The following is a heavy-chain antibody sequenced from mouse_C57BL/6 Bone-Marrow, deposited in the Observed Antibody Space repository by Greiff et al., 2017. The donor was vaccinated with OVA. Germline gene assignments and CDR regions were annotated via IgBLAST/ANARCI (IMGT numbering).Heavy chain of an antibody. V-gene: IGHV14-4*01. CDR3: TSYGSLFAY. Sequence: VQLQQSGAELVRPGASVKLDCTASGFNIKDDYMHWVKQRPEQGLEWIGWIDPENGDTEYASKFQGKATITADTSSNTADLQLSSLTSEDTAVYYCTSYGSLFAYWGQGTLVTVSA. D-gene: IGHD1-1*01. CDR1: GFNIKDDY. J-gene: IGHJ3*01. CDR2: IDPENGDT.